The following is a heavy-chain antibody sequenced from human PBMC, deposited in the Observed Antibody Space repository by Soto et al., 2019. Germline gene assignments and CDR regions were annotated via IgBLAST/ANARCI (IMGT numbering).Heavy chain of an antibody. CDR3: ASLVARVAGPDY. J-gene: IGHJ4*02. Sequence: QVQLQQWGAGLLKPSETLSLTCAVYGGSFSGYYWSWIRQPPGKGLEWIGEINHSGSTNYNPSIKSRVTISVDTSKNKFSRKLSSVTAADTAVYYFASLVARVAGPDYWGQGTLITVSS. CDR2: INHSGST. D-gene: IGHD6-19*01. V-gene: IGHV4-34*01. CDR1: GGSFSGYY.